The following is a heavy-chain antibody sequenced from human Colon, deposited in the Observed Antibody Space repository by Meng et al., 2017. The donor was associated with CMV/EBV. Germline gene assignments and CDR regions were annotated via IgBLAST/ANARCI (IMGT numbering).Heavy chain of an antibody. CDR1: GFTFSSYS. D-gene: IGHD2-2*01. V-gene: IGHV3-23*01. CDR3: AKSLYAVPAAIPNDAFDI. J-gene: IGHJ3*02. CDR2: ISGTGGIT. Sequence: GESLKISCAASGFTFSSYSMTWVRQAPGKGLEWVAIISGTGGITYYAGSVKDRFTISRGNSKNTVYLQMNSLRVEDTAVYYCAKSLYAVPAAIPNDAFDIWGQGTMVTVSS.